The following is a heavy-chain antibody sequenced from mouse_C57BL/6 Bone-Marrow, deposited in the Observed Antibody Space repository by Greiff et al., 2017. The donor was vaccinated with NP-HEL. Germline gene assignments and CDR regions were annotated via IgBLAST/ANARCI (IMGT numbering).Heavy chain of an antibody. V-gene: IGHV1-76*01. D-gene: IGHD1-1*01. CDR2: IYPGSGNT. CDR1: GYTFTDYY. J-gene: IGHJ2*01. Sequence: QVQLQQSGAELVRPGASVKLSCKASGYTFTDYYINWVKQRPGQGLEWIARIYPGSGNTYYNEKFKGKATLTAEKSSSTAYMQLSSLTSEDSAVYFCARFITTVPYFDYWGQGTTLTVSS. CDR3: ARFITTVPYFDY.